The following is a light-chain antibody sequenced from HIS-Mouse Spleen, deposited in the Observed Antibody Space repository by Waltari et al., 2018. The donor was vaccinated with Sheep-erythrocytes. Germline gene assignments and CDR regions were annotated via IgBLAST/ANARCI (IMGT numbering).Light chain of an antibody. J-gene: IGLJ3*02. CDR1: TSDVGVYNS. V-gene: IGLV2-8*01. CDR3: SSYAGSNNWV. CDR2: EVS. Sequence: QPPSAPGSPGQSVTISCTGPTSDVGVYNSAPWYQQHPGKAPKLMIYEVSKRHSGVPDRFSGSKSGNMASLTVSGLQAEDEADYYCSSYAGSNNWVFGGGTKLTVL.